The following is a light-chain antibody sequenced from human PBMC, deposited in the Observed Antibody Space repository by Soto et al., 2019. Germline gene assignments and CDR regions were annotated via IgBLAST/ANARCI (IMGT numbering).Light chain of an antibody. Sequence: EIVMTQSPLSLPATPGEPASISCRSNQSLLHGNGYNYLDWYLQKPGQTPQLLVYLGSNRASGVPDRFRGSGSGTDFTLNISGVEAGDVGVYFCMQCLIGASFGPGTKVDIK. CDR1: QSLLHGNGYNY. CDR2: LGS. CDR3: MQCLIGAS. J-gene: IGKJ3*01. V-gene: IGKV2-28*01.